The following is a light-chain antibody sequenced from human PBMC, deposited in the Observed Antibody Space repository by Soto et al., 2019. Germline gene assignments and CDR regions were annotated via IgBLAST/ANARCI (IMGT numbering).Light chain of an antibody. J-gene: IGKJ5*01. CDR2: GAS. V-gene: IGKV3-20*01. CDR1: QSVSSSY. Sequence: EIVMTQSPATLSVSPGERATLSCRASQSVSSSYLAWYQQKPGQAPRLLIYGASSRATGIPDRFSGSGSGTDFTLTISSLQPDDFATYFCQQYQTYSTFGQGTRLEIK. CDR3: QQYQTYST.